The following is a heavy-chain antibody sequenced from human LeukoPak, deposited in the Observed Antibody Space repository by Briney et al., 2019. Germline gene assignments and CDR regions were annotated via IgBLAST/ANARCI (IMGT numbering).Heavy chain of an antibody. V-gene: IGHV1-2*02. CDR1: GYTFTGYY. CDR3: ARVGSGGDYFDY. J-gene: IGHJ4*02. CDR2: INPNSGGT. D-gene: IGHD6-19*01. Sequence: ASVKVSCKASGYTFTGYYMHWVRQAPGRGLEWMGWINPNSGGTNYAQKFQGRVTMTRDTSISTAYMELSRLRSDDTAVYYCARVGSGGDYFDYWGQGTLVTVSS.